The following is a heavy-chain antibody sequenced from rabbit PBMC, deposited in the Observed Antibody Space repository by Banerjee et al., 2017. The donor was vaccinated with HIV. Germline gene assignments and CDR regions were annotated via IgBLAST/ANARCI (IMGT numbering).Heavy chain of an antibody. CDR3: ARCGDSTYSYSGMDL. J-gene: IGHJ6*01. V-gene: IGHV1S40*01. D-gene: IGHD7-1*01. CDR2: SYVGTSGNI. CDR1: GFSFSSSYY. Sequence: QSLEESGGDLVKPGASLTLTCTASGFSFSSSYYMCWVRQAPGKGLEWIACSYVGTSGNIYYASWAKGRFTISKTSSTTVTLQMTSLTAADTATYFCARCGDSTYSYSGMDLWGQGTLVTVS.